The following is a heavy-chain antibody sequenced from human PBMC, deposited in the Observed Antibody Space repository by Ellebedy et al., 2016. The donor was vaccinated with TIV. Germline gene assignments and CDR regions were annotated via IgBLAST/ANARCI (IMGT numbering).Heavy chain of an antibody. V-gene: IGHV3-23*01. J-gene: IGHJ4*02. D-gene: IGHD6-19*01. CDR3: AKGGKGIAAVAGTAFDY. CDR1: GFTFSSYA. CDR2: ISGSGGST. Sequence: GESLKISCAASGFTFSSYAMSWVRQAPGKGLEWVSAISGSGGSTYYADSVKGRFTISRDNSKNTLYLQMNSLRAEDTAVYYCAKGGKGIAAVAGTAFDYWGQGTLVTVSS.